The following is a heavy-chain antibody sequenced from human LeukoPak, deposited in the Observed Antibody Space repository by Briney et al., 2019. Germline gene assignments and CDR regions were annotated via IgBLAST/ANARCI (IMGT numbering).Heavy chain of an antibody. V-gene: IGHV6-1*01. CDR1: GDSVSNNGAA. D-gene: IGHD3-10*01. J-gene: IGHJ4*02. Sequence: SQTLSLTCAISGDSVSNNGAAWNWIRQSPSGGLEWLGRTYYRSRYYTDYAESVKSRITINPDTSKNQYSLQLKSVTPEDTAVYYCARDGPGDQGLDCWGQGALVTVSS. CDR3: ARDGPGDQGLDC. CDR2: TYYRSRYYT.